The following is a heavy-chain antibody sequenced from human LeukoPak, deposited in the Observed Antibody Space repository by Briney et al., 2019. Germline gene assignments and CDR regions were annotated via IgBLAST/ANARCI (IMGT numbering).Heavy chain of an antibody. V-gene: IGHV1-2*02. D-gene: IGHD2-2*01. CDR1: GYTFTGYY. J-gene: IGHJ6*03. CDR2: INPNSGGT. Sequence: ASVTVSCKASGYTFTGYYMHWVRQAPGQGLEWMGWINPNSGGTNYAQKFQGRVTMTRDTSISTAYMELSRMRSDDTAVYYCARAFYCSSTSSPSNPPYCDIDVWGKGTTVTVSS. CDR3: ARAFYCSSTSSPSNPPYCDIDV.